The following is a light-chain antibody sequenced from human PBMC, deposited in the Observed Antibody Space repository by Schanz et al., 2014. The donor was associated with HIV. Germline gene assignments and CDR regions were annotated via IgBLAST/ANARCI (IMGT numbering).Light chain of an antibody. Sequence: DIQMTQSPSSLSASVGARVTITCRASQSISSYLNWYQQKPGKAPKLLIYAASSLQSGVPSRFSGSGSGTDFTLTISSLQPEDFATYYCQQTYSSAAITFGQGTRLEIK. CDR3: QQTYSSAAIT. CDR1: QSISSY. CDR2: AAS. J-gene: IGKJ5*01. V-gene: IGKV1-39*01.